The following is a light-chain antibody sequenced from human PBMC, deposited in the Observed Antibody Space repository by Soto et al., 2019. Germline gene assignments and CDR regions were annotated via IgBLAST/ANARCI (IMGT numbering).Light chain of an antibody. CDR3: QHYGTSMWT. V-gene: IGKV3-20*01. CDR2: DTS. Sequence: EIVLTQSPGTLSLSPGERATLSCRASQSVSSSSLSWYQQKPGQAPRLLIYDTSSRATDIPDRFSGSGSGTDFTLTISRLEPEDFTVYYCQHYGTSMWTFGQGTTEEIK. CDR1: QSVSSSS. J-gene: IGKJ1*01.